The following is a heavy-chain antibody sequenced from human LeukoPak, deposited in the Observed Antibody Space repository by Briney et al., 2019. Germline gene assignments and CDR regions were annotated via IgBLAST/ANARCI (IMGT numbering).Heavy chain of an antibody. CDR2: ISSSSIYI. J-gene: IGHJ6*02. CDR1: GFTFSTYS. V-gene: IGHV3-21*01. D-gene: IGHD5-18*01. CDR3: ARERSPIHLPLYGMDV. Sequence: GGSLRLSCAASGFTFSTYSMNWVRQAPGKGLEWVSSISSSSIYIYYADSVKGRFTISRDNAKNSLYLQMNSLRPEDTAVYYCARERSPIHLPLYGMDVWGQGTTVTVPS.